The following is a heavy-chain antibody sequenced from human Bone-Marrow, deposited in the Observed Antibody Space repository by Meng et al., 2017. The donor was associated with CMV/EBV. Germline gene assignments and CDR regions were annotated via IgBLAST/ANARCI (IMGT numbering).Heavy chain of an antibody. Sequence: SVKVSCKASGYTFTGYYMHWVRQAPGQGLEWMGGIIPILGIANYAQKFQGRVTITADKSTSTAYMELSSLRSEDTAVYYCARLGYCSSTSCYIGKYYYYGMDVWGQGTTVTVSS. D-gene: IGHD2-2*02. V-gene: IGHV1-69*10. CDR1: GYTFTGYY. CDR3: ARLGYCSSTSCYIGKYYYYGMDV. J-gene: IGHJ6*02. CDR2: IIPILGIA.